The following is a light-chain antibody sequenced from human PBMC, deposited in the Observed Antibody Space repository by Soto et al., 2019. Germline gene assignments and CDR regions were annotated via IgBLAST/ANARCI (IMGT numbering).Light chain of an antibody. CDR3: CSYAGNYIYV. Sequence: QALLTQPRSLSGSPGQSVTISCTGTSSNVGDYNYVSWYQQHPGKAPKVMIYDVTKRPAGVPDRPSGSKSGNSASLTISGLQAEDEADYYCCSYAGNYIYVFGTGTKVTVL. CDR1: SSNVGDYNY. V-gene: IGLV2-11*01. CDR2: DVT. J-gene: IGLJ1*01.